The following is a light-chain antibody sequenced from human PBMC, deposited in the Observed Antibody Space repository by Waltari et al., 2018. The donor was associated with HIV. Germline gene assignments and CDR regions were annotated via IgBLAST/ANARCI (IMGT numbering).Light chain of an antibody. CDR3: SSYTSTTTIV. CDR1: NRDVGGSHF. J-gene: IGLJ2*01. Sequence: QSALTQPASVSGSPGPSITISCTGTNRDVGGSHFVPWYQQNPGKAPKLLIFEVTNRPSWISSRFSGSKSGNTAAMTISGLQAEDEADYYCSSYTSTTTIVFGGGTKVTVL. CDR2: EVT. V-gene: IGLV2-14*01.